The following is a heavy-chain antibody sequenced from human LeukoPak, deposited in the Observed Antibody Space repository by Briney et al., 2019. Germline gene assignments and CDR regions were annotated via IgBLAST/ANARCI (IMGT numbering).Heavy chain of an antibody. Sequence: SSETLSLTCTVSGGSISSSSYYWGWIRQPPGKGLEGIGSIYYSGSTYYNPSLKSRVTISVDTSKNQFSLKLSSVTAADTAVYYCARRYYYDSSGYFNYWGQGTLVTVSS. J-gene: IGHJ4*02. D-gene: IGHD3-22*01. CDR1: GGSISSSSYY. V-gene: IGHV4-39*07. CDR3: ARRYYYDSSGYFNY. CDR2: IYYSGST.